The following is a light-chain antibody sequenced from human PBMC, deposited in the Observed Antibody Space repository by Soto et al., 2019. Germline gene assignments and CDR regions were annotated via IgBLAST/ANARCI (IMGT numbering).Light chain of an antibody. CDR1: QSISRW. CDR3: QQYNRYSTWT. Sequence: DIQMTQSPPTLSASVGDRVTITCRASQSISRWLAWYQQKPGKAPKVLIWDATSLQRGVPSRFSGSGSGTEFTLTISSLHPDDFATYYCQQYNRYSTWTFGQGTKVEIK. V-gene: IGKV1-5*01. CDR2: DAT. J-gene: IGKJ1*01.